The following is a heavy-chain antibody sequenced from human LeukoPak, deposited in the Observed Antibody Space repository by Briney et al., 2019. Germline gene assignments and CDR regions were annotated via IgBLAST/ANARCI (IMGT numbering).Heavy chain of an antibody. J-gene: IGHJ4*02. CDR1: GGSISSGSYY. CDR2: IYTSGST. CDR3: ARDAGGSGSYYAN. Sequence: PSETLSLTCTVSGGSISSGSYYWRWHRQPAGTGLEWVGRIYTSGSTNYNPSLKSRVTISVDTSKNQVSLKLSSVTAADTAVYYCARDAGGSGSYYANWGQGTLVTVSS. V-gene: IGHV4-61*02. D-gene: IGHD1-26*01.